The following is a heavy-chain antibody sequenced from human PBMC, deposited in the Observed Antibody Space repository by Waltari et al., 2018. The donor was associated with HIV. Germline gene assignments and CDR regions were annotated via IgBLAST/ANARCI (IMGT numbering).Heavy chain of an antibody. CDR3: AHRQGITGATVFDY. J-gene: IGHJ4*02. Sequence: QITLRESGPTLVKPTQTLTLTCTFSGFSLSTRGVGVGWIRQPPGKALEWLGLIYWDDDKRYSPSLNSRLTITKDTSKNQVVLTMTNMDPVDTATYYCAHRQGITGATVFDYWGQETLVTVSS. V-gene: IGHV2-5*02. CDR1: GFSLSTRGVG. CDR2: IYWDDDK. D-gene: IGHD1-20*01.